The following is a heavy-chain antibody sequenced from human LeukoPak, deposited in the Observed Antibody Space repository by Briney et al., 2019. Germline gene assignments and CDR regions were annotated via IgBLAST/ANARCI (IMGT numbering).Heavy chain of an antibody. J-gene: IGHJ3*02. CDR3: GKDPTGDYVGAFDM. CDR2: ISGSGAAT. V-gene: IGHV3-23*01. D-gene: IGHD4-17*01. Sequence: GSLRLSCAASEFTGFTFSGSAMGWVRQAPGKGLEWVSAISGSGAATFYADSVKGRFTISRDNSKNTLYLQMNGLRAEDTAVYYCGKDPTGDYVGAFDMWGQGTMVTVSS. CDR1: EFTGFTFSGSA.